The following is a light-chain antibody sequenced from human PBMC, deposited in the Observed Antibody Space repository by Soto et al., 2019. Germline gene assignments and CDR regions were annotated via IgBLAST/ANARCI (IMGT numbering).Light chain of an antibody. Sequence: DIQMTQPPSSLSASLGERVTITCRASQSISSYLNWYQQKPGKAPKLLIYAASSLQSGVPSRFSGSGSGTDFTLTISSLQPEDFATYYCQQSYSTPYTLGQGTRLEIK. CDR2: AAS. CDR3: QQSYSTPYT. J-gene: IGKJ5*01. V-gene: IGKV1-39*01. CDR1: QSISSY.